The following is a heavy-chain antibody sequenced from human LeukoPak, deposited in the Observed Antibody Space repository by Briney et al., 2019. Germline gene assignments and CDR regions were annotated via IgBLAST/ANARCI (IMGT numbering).Heavy chain of an antibody. CDR1: GGSVNTYY. Sequence: SETLSLTCTVSGGSVNTYYWSWIRQPPGKGLEWVGYIYFSGSTKYKPSLKSRVTISLDTSKNQVSLKLSSVTAADTAVYYCARGASFNWFDPWGQGTLVTVSS. J-gene: IGHJ5*02. CDR3: ARGASFNWFDP. V-gene: IGHV4-59*02. CDR2: IYFSGST. D-gene: IGHD2-2*01.